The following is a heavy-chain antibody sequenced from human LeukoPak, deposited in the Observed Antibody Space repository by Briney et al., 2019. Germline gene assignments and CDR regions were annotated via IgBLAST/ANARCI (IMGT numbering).Heavy chain of an antibody. CDR3: ARDPVYGSGTF. J-gene: IGHJ4*02. CDR2: IYYSGTT. CDR1: GGSISTGDYY. V-gene: IGHV4-30-4*01. Sequence: TSQTLSLTCTVAGGSISTGDYYWSWIRQPPGKGLEWIGYIYYSGTTSYNPSLKGRISFSMQTSKNQFSLNLRSVTAADTAVYYCARDPVYGSGTFWGQGTLVTVSS. D-gene: IGHD3-10*01.